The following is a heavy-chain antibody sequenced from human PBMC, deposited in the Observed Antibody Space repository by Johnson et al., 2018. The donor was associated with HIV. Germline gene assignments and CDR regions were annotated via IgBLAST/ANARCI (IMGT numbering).Heavy chain of an antibody. D-gene: IGHD6-19*01. CDR3: ARVVRGSNGWRGAFDI. J-gene: IGHJ3*02. Sequence: QVQLVESGGGLVQPGGSLRLSCVASGFTFSSCDMHWVRQAPGKGLEWVAVISYDGNNKYYADSVKGRFTISRDNSKNTLYLQMNSLRAEDTAVYYCARVVRGSNGWRGAFDIWGQGTKVTVAS. CDR1: GFTFSSCD. CDR2: ISYDGNNK. V-gene: IGHV3-30*03.